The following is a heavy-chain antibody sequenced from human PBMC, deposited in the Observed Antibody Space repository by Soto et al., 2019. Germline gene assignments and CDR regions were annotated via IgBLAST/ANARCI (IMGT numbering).Heavy chain of an antibody. V-gene: IGHV3-33*01. CDR2: IWHDGTNK. Sequence: GGSLRLSCAASGFTFSDYAMHWVRQAPGKGLGWVAVIWHDGTNKYYADSVKGRFTISRDNSKNTLSLQMNSLRADDTAVYYCARPALLVTTFDYWGQGALVTVSS. D-gene: IGHD4-17*01. CDR3: ARPALLVTTFDY. CDR1: GFTFSDYA. J-gene: IGHJ4*02.